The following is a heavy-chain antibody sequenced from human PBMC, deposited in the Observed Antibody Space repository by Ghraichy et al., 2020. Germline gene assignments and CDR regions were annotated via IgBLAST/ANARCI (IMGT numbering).Heavy chain of an antibody. CDR3: ARARNSSGYYPVGY. D-gene: IGHD3-22*01. J-gene: IGHJ4*02. Sequence: SETLSLTCTVSGDSISSGDYFWGWIRQLPGKGLEWIGYIYKSGSTYYHPSLKSRPTISIDASKNQFSLNLNSVTAADTAVYYCARARNSSGYYPVGYWGQGTLVTVSS. CDR2: IYKSGST. CDR1: GDSISSGDYF. V-gene: IGHV4-30-4*08.